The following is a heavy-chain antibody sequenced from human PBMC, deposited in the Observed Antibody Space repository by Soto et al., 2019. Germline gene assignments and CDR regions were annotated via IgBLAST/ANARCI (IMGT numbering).Heavy chain of an antibody. CDR3: ARDPYYDSSGYLASNGMDV. CDR1: GYTLTELS. D-gene: IGHD3-22*01. J-gene: IGHJ6*02. Sequence: ASVKVSCKVSGYTLTELSMHWVRQAPGKGLEWMGGFDPEDGETIYAQKFQGRVTMTEDTSTDTAYMELSSLRSEDTAVYYCARDPYYDSSGYLASNGMDVWGQGTTVTVSS. CDR2: FDPEDGET. V-gene: IGHV1-24*01.